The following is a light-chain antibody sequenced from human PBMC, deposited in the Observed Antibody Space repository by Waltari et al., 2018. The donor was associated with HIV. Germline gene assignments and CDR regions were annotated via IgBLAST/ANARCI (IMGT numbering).Light chain of an antibody. CDR3: CSYAGSNTYL. CDR2: DVS. Sequence: QSALTQPASVSGFPGQSITISCTGSSSDVGSYYYVSWYQQPPAKAPKLLIYDVSKRPSGVSNRFSGSNADNTASLTISGLQAEDEADYYCCSYAGSNTYLFGTGTEVTVL. V-gene: IGLV2-23*02. CDR1: SSDVGSYYY. J-gene: IGLJ1*01.